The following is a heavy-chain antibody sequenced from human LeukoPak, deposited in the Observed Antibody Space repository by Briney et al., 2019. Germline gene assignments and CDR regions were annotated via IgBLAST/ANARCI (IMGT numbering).Heavy chain of an antibody. CDR1: GYPFDNFG. CDR2: ISAYNGNT. CDR3: ARDRVGGDLTGVSLY. D-gene: IGHD4-17*01. V-gene: IGHV1-18*01. J-gene: IGHJ4*01. Sequence: AAVRVSCKASGYPFDNFGLTWVRQAPGQGLEWMGWISAYNGNTHYAQKFRGRLTLTTETSTSTAYLELRSLKSDDTAVYYCARDRVGGDLTGVSLYWGQGTLVTVSS.